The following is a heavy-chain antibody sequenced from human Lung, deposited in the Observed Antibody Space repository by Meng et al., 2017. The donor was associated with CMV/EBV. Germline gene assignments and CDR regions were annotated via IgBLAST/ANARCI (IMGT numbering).Heavy chain of an antibody. V-gene: IGHV3-30*02. CDR1: GFTFSNYG. Sequence: GESLRLSCAASGFTFSNYGMHWVRQAPGKGLEWVTYIVSDGTKKFYADSVKGRFTLSRDNSENTLFLQMNTLRADDTAVYYCATGLMDYWGQGTLVHVSP. J-gene: IGHJ4*02. D-gene: IGHD6-19*01. CDR3: ATGLMDY. CDR2: IVSDGTKK.